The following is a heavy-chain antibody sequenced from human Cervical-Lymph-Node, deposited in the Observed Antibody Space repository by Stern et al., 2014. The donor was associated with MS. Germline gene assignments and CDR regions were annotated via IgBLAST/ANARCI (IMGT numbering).Heavy chain of an antibody. CDR3: ARSAPLLLGHYYGMDV. Sequence: QVQLVESGAEVKKPGSSVKVSCKASGGTFSSYAISWVRPAPGQGLEWMGGIIPIFGTANYAQKFQGRVTITADESTSTAYMELSSLRSEDTAVYYCARSAPLLLGHYYGMDVWGQGTTVTVSS. J-gene: IGHJ6*02. CDR2: IIPIFGTA. CDR1: GGTFSSYA. D-gene: IGHD3-22*01. V-gene: IGHV1-69*01.